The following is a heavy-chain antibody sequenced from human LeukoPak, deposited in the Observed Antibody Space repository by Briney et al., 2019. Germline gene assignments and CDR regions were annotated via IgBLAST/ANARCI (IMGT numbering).Heavy chain of an antibody. CDR3: AKGNWISTLLPYYFDY. CDR2: ISGSGGRI. V-gene: IGHV3-23*01. D-gene: IGHD1-1*01. J-gene: IGHJ4*02. CDR1: GFTFSSYS. Sequence: GGSLRLSCAASGFTFSSYSMSWVRQAPGKGLEWVSSISGSGGRIDYADSVKGRFTISRDNSKNTLYLQMNSLRAEDTAVYYCAKGNWISTLLPYYFDYWGQGTLVTVSS.